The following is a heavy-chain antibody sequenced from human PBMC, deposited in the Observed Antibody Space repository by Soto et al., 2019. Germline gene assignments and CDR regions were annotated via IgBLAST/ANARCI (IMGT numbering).Heavy chain of an antibody. D-gene: IGHD6-6*01. CDR1: GYSISTYH. J-gene: IGHJ3*01. Sequence: QVQLQESGPGLVKPSETLSLTCTVSGYSISTYHWSWIRQPPGKGLEWIGYIYNSGTTDYNPSLRSRVTISRDTSKNQFSLKLRSVTAADTAVYYCARQRTSTSSLDPWGQGTMVTVSS. CDR2: IYNSGTT. V-gene: IGHV4-59*08. CDR3: ARQRTSTSSLDP.